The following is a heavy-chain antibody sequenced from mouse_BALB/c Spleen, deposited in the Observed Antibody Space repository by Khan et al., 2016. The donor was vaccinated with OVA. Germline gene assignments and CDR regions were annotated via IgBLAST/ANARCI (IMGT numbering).Heavy chain of an antibody. CDR3: ARSTYRFAVDY. J-gene: IGHJ3*01. CDR2: IIYTGST. V-gene: IGHV3-8*02. CDR1: GDSITSGY. D-gene: IGHD2-14*01. Sequence: EVQLQESGPSLVKPSQTLSLTCSVTGDSITSGYWNWIRKFPGNKLEYMGHIIYTGSTYYNPSLKSRMSITRHTSAYKSYLQLNTVTDEDTATYYCARSTYRFAVDYWGQGTLVTVSA.